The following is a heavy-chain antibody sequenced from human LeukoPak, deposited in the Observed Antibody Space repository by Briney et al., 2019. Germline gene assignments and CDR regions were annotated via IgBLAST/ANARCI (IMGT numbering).Heavy chain of an antibody. V-gene: IGHV3-33*01. D-gene: IGHD6-19*01. CDR2: IWHDGSNK. CDR1: GFTFSSYA. CDR3: ARERVTGTSYYYYYGMDV. Sequence: GGSLRLSCAASGFTFSSYAIHGGRQASGKALEWVAVIWHDGSNKYYAASVKGRFTVSRDNSKNTLYLQINSLRAEDTAVYYCARERVTGTSYYYYYGMDVWGQGTTVTVSS. J-gene: IGHJ6*02.